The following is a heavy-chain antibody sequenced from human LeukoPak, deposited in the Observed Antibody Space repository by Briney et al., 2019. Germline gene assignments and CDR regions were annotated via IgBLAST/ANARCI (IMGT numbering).Heavy chain of an antibody. D-gene: IGHD3-22*01. CDR2: VYHDGGT. J-gene: IGHJ4*02. CDR3: ARHRDSSGYYSEFDY. V-gene: IGHV4-4*02. CDR1: GGSVSSSKW. Sequence: SETLSLTCVVSGGSVSSSKWWSWVRQPPGKGLEWIGQVYHDGGTKYNPSLKSRVTILVDKSKNQFSLKLSSVTAAGTAVYYCARHRDSSGYYSEFDYWGQGTLVTVSS.